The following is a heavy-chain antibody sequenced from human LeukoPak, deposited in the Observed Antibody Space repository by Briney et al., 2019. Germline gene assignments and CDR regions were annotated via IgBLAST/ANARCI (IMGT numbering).Heavy chain of an antibody. V-gene: IGHV3-21*01. J-gene: IGHJ6*03. CDR2: ISSSSSYI. CDR3: ARSGNYYYYYMDV. Sequence: GGSLRLSCAASGFTFSSYSMNWVRQAPGKGLEWDSSISSSSSYIYYADSVKGRFTISRDNAKNSLYLQMNSLRAEDTAVYYCARSGNYYYYYMDVWGKGTTVTVSS. D-gene: IGHD3-10*01. CDR1: GFTFSSYS.